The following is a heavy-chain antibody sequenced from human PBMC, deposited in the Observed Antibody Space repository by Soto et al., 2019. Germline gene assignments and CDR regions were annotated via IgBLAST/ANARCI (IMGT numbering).Heavy chain of an antibody. V-gene: IGHV4-59*08. Sequence: SETLSLTCPVSAGSISSYYGNWIRQPPGKGLEWIGYIYSSGSTNYNPSLKSRLTMSVDTSKNQFSLNLTSVTAADTAVYYCARFGSIAVTRFDYWGQGVLVTVS. J-gene: IGHJ4*02. CDR2: IYSSGST. CDR1: AGSISSYY. D-gene: IGHD6-19*01. CDR3: ARFGSIAVTRFDY.